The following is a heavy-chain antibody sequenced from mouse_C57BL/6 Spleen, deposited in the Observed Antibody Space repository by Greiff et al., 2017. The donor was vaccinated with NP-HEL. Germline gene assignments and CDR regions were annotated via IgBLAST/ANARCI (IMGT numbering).Heavy chain of an antibody. CDR2: IYPGSGST. CDR1: GYTFTSYW. J-gene: IGHJ4*01. Sequence: QVQLQQPGAELVKPGASVKMSCKASGYTFTSYWITWVKQRPGQGLEWIGDIYPGSGSTNYNEKFKSKATLTVDTSSSTAYMQLSSLTSEDSAVYYCARPAMYYGYENAMDYWGQGTSVTVSS. V-gene: IGHV1-55*01. CDR3: ARPAMYYGYENAMDY. D-gene: IGHD2-2*01.